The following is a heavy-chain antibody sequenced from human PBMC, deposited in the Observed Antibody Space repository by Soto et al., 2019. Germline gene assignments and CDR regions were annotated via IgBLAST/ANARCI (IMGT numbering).Heavy chain of an antibody. J-gene: IGHJ3*02. Sequence: GASVKVSCKASGYTFTSYYMHWVRQAPGQGLEWMGIINPSGGSTSYAQKFQGRVTMTRDTSTSTVYMELSSLRSEDTAVYYCARDPEPLYYYDSSGYGGDAFDIWGQGTMVTVS. V-gene: IGHV1-46*01. D-gene: IGHD3-22*01. CDR3: ARDPEPLYYYDSSGYGGDAFDI. CDR2: INPSGGST. CDR1: GYTFTSYY.